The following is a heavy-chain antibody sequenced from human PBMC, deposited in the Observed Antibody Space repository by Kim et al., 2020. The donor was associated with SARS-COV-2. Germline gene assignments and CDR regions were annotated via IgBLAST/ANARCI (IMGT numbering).Heavy chain of an antibody. CDR2: ISYDGSNK. Sequence: GGSLRLSCAASGFTFSSYAMHWVRQAPGKGLEWVAVISYDGSNKYYADSVKGRFTISRDNSKNTLYLQMNSLRAEDTAVYYCARGKMGRWNDYWGQGTLVTVSS. J-gene: IGHJ4*02. V-gene: IGHV3-30-3*01. CDR1: GFTFSSYA. CDR3: ARGKMGRWNDY. D-gene: IGHD1-1*01.